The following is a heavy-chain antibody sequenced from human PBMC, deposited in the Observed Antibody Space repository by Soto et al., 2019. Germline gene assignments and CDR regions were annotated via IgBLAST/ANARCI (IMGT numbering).Heavy chain of an antibody. V-gene: IGHV4-39*01. CDR3: ARRFYDILTGLTYYYGMDV. CDR2: IYYSGST. CDR1: GGSISSSSYY. Sequence: PSETLSLTCTVSGGSISSSSYYWGWIRQPPGKGLEWIGSIYYSGSTYYNPSLKSRVTISVDTSKNQFSLKLSSVTAADTAVYYCARRFYDILTGLTYYYGMDVWGQGTTVTVSS. J-gene: IGHJ6*02. D-gene: IGHD3-9*01.